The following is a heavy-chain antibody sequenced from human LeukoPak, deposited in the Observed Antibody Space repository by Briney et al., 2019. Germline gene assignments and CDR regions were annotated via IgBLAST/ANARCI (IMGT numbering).Heavy chain of an antibody. CDR1: GYTFTGYY. J-gene: IGHJ5*02. CDR3: ARVGQLAFNWFDP. V-gene: IGHV1-2*02. Sequence: ASVKVSCKASGYTFTGYYMHWVRQAPGQGLEWVGWINPSSGGTNYAQKFQGRVTMTRDTSISTAYMELSRLRSDDTAVYYCARVGQLAFNWFDPWGQGTLVTVSS. CDR2: INPSSGGT. D-gene: IGHD6-6*01.